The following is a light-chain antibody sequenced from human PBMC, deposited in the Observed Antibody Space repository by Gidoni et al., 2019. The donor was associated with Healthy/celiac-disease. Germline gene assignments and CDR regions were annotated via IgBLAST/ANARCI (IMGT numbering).Light chain of an antibody. CDR3: QQRSNWPPWT. Sequence: EIVLTQSPATLSLSPGERATLSCRASQSVSSYLAWYDQKPGQAPRLLIYDASNRATGIPARFSGSGSGTDFTLTISSLEPEDFAVYYCQQRSNWPPWTFGQGTKVEIK. V-gene: IGKV3-11*01. J-gene: IGKJ1*01. CDR2: DAS. CDR1: QSVSSY.